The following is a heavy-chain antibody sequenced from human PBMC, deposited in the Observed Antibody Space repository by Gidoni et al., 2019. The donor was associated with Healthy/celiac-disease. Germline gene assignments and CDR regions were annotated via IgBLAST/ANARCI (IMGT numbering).Heavy chain of an antibody. Sequence: EVQLLESGGGLVQPGGSLRLPCAASGFTFSSYDLSWVRQAPGKGLGWVSAISGSGGSTYYADSVKGRFTISRDNSKNTLYLQMNSLRAEDTAVYYCAKVDTAMVDYYYYYGMDVWGQGTTVTVSS. CDR2: ISGSGGST. J-gene: IGHJ6*02. V-gene: IGHV3-23*01. CDR3: AKVDTAMVDYYYYYGMDV. CDR1: GFTFSSYD. D-gene: IGHD5-18*01.